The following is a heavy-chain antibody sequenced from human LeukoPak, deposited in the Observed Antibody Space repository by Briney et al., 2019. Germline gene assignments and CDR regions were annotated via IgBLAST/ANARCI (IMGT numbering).Heavy chain of an antibody. CDR2: IIPIFGTA. J-gene: IGHJ4*02. Sequence: GASVKVSCKASGGTFSSYAISWVRQAPGQGLEWMGGIIPIFGTANYAQKFQGRVTITADESTSTAYMELSSLRSEDTAVYYCASPPRGSYSLGLNYWGQGTLVTVSS. V-gene: IGHV1-69*13. D-gene: IGHD1-26*01. CDR3: ASPPRGSYSLGLNY. CDR1: GGTFSSYA.